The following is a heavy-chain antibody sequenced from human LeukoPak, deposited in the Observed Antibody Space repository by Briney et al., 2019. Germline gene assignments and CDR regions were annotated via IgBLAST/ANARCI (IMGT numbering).Heavy chain of an antibody. CDR1: GYTFTGYY. Sequence: ASVKVSCKASGYTFTGYYIHWVRQAPGQGLEWMGRINPNSGGTNCAQKFQGRDTMTRDTSISTAYMELSRLRSDDTAVYYCARLRYCSSTSCYAEMYYFDYWGQGTLVTVSS. D-gene: IGHD2-2*01. J-gene: IGHJ4*02. CDR2: INPNSGGT. CDR3: ARLRYCSSTSCYAEMYYFDY. V-gene: IGHV1-2*06.